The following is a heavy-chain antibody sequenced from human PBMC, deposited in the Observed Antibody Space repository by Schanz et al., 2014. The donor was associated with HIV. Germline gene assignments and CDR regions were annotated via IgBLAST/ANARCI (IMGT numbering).Heavy chain of an antibody. CDR2: ISPYNGDR. V-gene: IGHV1-18*01. Sequence: VQLLQSGAEVKKPGASVKVSCKTSGYTFASYGITWVRQAPGQGLDWVGWISPYNGDRKNDQKFQGRVTLTTDTYTNTAYMELSSLRSDATAVYYCAKGQDWPGPQLDHWGHGSLVIVSS. CDR1: GYTFASYG. CDR3: AKGQDWPGPQLDH. D-gene: IGHD3-9*01. J-gene: IGHJ4*03.